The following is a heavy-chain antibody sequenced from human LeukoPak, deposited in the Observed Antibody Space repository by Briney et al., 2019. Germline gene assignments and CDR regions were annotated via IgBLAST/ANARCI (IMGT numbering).Heavy chain of an antibody. CDR3: AKDGVRVVTLGFDY. V-gene: IGHV3-23*01. J-gene: IGHJ4*02. Sequence: PGGSLRLSCAASGFTFSSYAMSWVRQAPGKGLEWVSAISGSGGSTYYADSVKGRFTISRDNSKNTLYLQMNSLRAEDTTVYYCAKDGVRVVTLGFDYWGQGTLVTVSS. CDR1: GFTFSSYA. CDR2: ISGSGGST. D-gene: IGHD4-23*01.